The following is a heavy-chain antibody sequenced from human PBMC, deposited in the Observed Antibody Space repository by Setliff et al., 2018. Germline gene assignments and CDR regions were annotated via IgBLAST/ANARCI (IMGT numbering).Heavy chain of an antibody. Sequence: SETLSLTCTVSGVSISCRRSYWGWFRQPAGKGLEWIGQIYTSWSTNYNPSLKSRVTISLDTSKNQFSLSLSSVTAADTAVYYCGRTMTYYYLCMDVWGNGTTVTVSS. CDR1: GVSISCRRSY. CDR3: GRTMTYYYLCMDV. J-gene: IGHJ6*03. V-gene: IGHV4-61*09. CDR2: IYTSWST.